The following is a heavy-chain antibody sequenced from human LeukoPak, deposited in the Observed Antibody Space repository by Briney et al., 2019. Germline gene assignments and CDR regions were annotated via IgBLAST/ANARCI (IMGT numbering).Heavy chain of an antibody. CDR1: GFSFPYG. V-gene: IGHV3-23*01. D-gene: IGHD3-22*01. J-gene: IGHJ4*02. Sequence: GGSLRLSCEASGFSFPYGMSWVRQAPGKGLEWVSAISGSGGSTYYADSVKGRFTISRDNSKNTLYLQMNSLRAEDTAVYYCAKDSPMGYYYDSSGYYLSFDYWGQGTLVTVSS. CDR2: ISGSGGST. CDR3: AKDSPMGYYYDSSGYYLSFDY.